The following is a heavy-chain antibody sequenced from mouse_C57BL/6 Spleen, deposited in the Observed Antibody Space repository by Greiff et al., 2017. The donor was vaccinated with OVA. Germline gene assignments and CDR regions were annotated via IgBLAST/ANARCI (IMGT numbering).Heavy chain of an antibody. Sequence: EVKLMESGGGLVQPGGSLSLSCAASGFTFTDYYMSWVRQPPGKALEWLGFIRNKANGYTTEYSASVKGRFTISRDNSQSILYLQMNALRAEDSATYYCARYPYDYDEVGYCDYWGQGTTLTVSS. V-gene: IGHV7-3*01. CDR1: GFTFTDYY. CDR3: ARYPYDYDEVGYCDY. D-gene: IGHD2-4*01. CDR2: IRNKANGYTT. J-gene: IGHJ2*01.